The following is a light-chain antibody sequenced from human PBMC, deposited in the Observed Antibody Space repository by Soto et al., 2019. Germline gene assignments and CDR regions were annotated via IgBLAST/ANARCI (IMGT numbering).Light chain of an antibody. CDR3: TSYTSSTTIDV. CDR1: SSDVGGYNY. CDR2: EVS. J-gene: IGLJ1*01. Sequence: QSVLTQPASVSGSPGQSITISCTGTSSDVGGYNYVSWYQQHPGKAPKLMIYEVSNRPSGVSNRFSGSKSGHTASLTISGLQSEDEADYFCTSYTSSTTIDVFGNGTKLTV. V-gene: IGLV2-14*01.